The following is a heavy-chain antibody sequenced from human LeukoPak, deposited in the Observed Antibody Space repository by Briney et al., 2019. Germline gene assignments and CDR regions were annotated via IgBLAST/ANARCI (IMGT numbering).Heavy chain of an antibody. J-gene: IGHJ4*02. Sequence: SETLSLTCTVSGGSISSSSYYWGWIRQRPGKGLEWIGSIYYGGSTYYNPSLKSRVTISVDTSKNQFSLKLSSVTAADTAVYYCARQGITIFEVAFDYWGQGTQVTVSS. CDR2: IYYGGST. D-gene: IGHD3-3*01. CDR1: GGSISSSSYY. CDR3: ARQGITIFEVAFDY. V-gene: IGHV4-39*01.